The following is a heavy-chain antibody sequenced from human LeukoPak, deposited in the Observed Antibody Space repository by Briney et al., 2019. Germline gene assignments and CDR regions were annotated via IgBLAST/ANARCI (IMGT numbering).Heavy chain of an antibody. CDR2: IYYSGST. CDR3: ARDRRRYYYDSSGSLDAFDI. D-gene: IGHD3-22*01. V-gene: IGHV4-59*01. CDR1: GGSISSYY. J-gene: IGHJ3*02. Sequence: SETLSLTCTVSGGSISSYYWSWIRQPPGKGLEWIGYIYYSGSTNYNPSLRSRVTISVDTSKNQFSLKLSSVTAADTAVYYCARDRRRYYYDSSGSLDAFDIWGQGTMVTVSS.